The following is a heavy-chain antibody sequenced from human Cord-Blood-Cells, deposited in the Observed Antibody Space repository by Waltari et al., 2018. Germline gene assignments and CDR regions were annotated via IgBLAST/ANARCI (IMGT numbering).Heavy chain of an antibody. D-gene: IGHD2-2*01. Sequence: QVQLQQWGAGLLKPSETLSLTCAVYGGSFSGYYWSWIRQPPGKGLEWIGEINHSGSTNYNPSLKSRVTISVDTSKNQFSLKLSSVTAADTAVYYCASIPDQNYPDYWGQGTLVTVSS. V-gene: IGHV4-34*01. CDR3: ASIPDQNYPDY. CDR2: INHSGST. J-gene: IGHJ4*02. CDR1: GGSFSGYY.